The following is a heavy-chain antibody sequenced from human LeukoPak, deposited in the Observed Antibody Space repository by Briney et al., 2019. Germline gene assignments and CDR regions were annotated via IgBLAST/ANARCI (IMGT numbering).Heavy chain of an antibody. Sequence: KPSETLSLTCTVSGGSISSGDYYWSWIRQHPGKGLEWIGYIYYSGASYYNPSLRSRVTMSVDTSKNRFSLKLSSVTAADTAVYYCARRGYSYGFDYWGQGTLVTVSS. V-gene: IGHV4-31*03. CDR2: IYYSGAS. D-gene: IGHD5-18*01. J-gene: IGHJ4*02. CDR3: ARRGYSYGFDY. CDR1: GGSISSGDYY.